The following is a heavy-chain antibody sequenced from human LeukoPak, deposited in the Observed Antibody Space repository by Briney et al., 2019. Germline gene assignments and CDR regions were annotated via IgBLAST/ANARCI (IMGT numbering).Heavy chain of an antibody. J-gene: IGHJ4*02. Sequence: GGSLRLSCAASGFTFSSYAMHWVRQAPGKGLEWVAVISYDGSNKYYADSVKGRFTISRDNSKNTLYLQMNSLRAEDTAVYYCARSGGRGVIITHPVDYWGQGTLVTVSS. CDR1: GFTFSSYA. CDR3: ARSGGRGVIITHPVDY. CDR2: ISYDGSNK. D-gene: IGHD3-10*01. V-gene: IGHV3-30-3*01.